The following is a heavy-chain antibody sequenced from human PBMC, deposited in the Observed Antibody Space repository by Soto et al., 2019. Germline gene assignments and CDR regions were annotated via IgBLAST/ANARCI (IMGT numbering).Heavy chain of an antibody. CDR3: ASTGIAVRDGSWYFDL. Sequence: QVQLVQSGAEVKKPGASVKVSCKASGYTFTSYDINWVRQATGQGLEWMGWMNPNSGNTGYAQKFQGRVIMTRNTSISTAYMELSSLRSEDTAVYYCASTGIAVRDGSWYFDLWGRGTLVTVSS. J-gene: IGHJ2*01. D-gene: IGHD6-19*01. CDR2: MNPNSGNT. V-gene: IGHV1-8*01. CDR1: GYTFTSYD.